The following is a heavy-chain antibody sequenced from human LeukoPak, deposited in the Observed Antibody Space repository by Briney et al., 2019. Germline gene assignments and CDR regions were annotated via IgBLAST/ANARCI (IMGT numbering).Heavy chain of an antibody. CDR1: GFTFSSYW. CDR3: ARGYCSGGSCNYVDY. J-gene: IGHJ4*02. Sequence: GGSLRLSCAASGFTFSSYWMHWVRQAPGKGLVWVSRINSDGSSTSYADSVKGRFTISRDNAKNTLYLQMNSLRAEDTAVYYCARGYCSGGSCNYVDYWGQGTLVTVSS. D-gene: IGHD2-15*01. CDR2: INSDGSST. V-gene: IGHV3-74*01.